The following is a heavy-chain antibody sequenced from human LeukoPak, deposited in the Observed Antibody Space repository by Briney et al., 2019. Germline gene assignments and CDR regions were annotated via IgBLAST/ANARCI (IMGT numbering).Heavy chain of an antibody. V-gene: IGHV3-11*01. Sequence: GGSLRLSCAASGFTFSDYYMSWIRQAPGKGLEWVSYISSSGSTIYYADSVKGRFTISRDNAKNSLYLQMNGLRAEDTAVYYCARDYYDRVGAPLGTDYWGQGTLVTVSS. J-gene: IGHJ4*02. CDR2: ISSSGSTI. CDR1: GFTFSDYY. CDR3: ARDYYDRVGAPLGTDY. D-gene: IGHD3-22*01.